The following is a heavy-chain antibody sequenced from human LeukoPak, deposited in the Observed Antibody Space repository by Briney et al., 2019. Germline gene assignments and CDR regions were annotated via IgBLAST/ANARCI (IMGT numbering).Heavy chain of an antibody. Sequence: GGSLRLSCAASGFTLSSYSMNWVRQAPGKGLEWVSSISSSSSYIYYADSVKGRFTISRDNAKNSLYLQMNSLRAEDTAVYYCARAQRLNYYDSSGFDYWGQGTLVTVSS. J-gene: IGHJ4*02. V-gene: IGHV3-21*01. CDR2: ISSSSSYI. CDR1: GFTLSSYS. D-gene: IGHD3-22*01. CDR3: ARAQRLNYYDSSGFDY.